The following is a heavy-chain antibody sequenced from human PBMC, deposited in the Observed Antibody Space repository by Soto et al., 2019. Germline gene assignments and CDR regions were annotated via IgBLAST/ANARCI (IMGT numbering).Heavy chain of an antibody. J-gene: IGHJ6*02. CDR3: AKGLTGAPYYGMDV. Sequence: EVQLLESGGGLVQPGGSLRLSCAASGFTFSSYAMSWVRQAPGKGLGWVSAISGSGGNTYYAVSVKGRFTISRDNSKNTLYLQMNSLRAEDTAVYYCAKGLTGAPYYGMDVWGQGTTGTVSS. CDR2: ISGSGGNT. CDR1: GFTFSSYA. V-gene: IGHV3-23*01. D-gene: IGHD7-27*01.